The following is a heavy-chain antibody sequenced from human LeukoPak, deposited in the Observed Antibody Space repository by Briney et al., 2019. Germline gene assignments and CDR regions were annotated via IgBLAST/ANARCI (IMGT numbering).Heavy chain of an antibody. CDR2: IYYSGST. J-gene: IGHJ4*02. V-gene: IGHV4-39*01. Sequence: SETLSLTCTVSGGSISSSSSYWGWIRQPPGKGLEWIGTIYYSGSTYYNASLKSRVTTSADTSKNQFSLKLSSVTAADTAVYYCARTTVATQFDYWGQGALVTVSS. D-gene: IGHD4-23*01. CDR1: GGSISSSSSY. CDR3: ARTTVATQFDY.